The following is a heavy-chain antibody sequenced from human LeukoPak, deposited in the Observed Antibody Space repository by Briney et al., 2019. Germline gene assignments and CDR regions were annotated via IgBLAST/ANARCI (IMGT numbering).Heavy chain of an antibody. CDR3: ARGPLQYCSSTSCSRGWFDP. CDR2: INHSGST. CDR1: GGSFSGYY. Sequence: SETLSLTCAVYGGSFSGYYWSWIRQPPGKGLEWIGEINHSGSTNYNPSLKSRVTISVDTSKNQFSLKLSSVTAADTAVYYCARGPLQYCSSTSCSRGWFDPWGQGTLVTVSS. V-gene: IGHV4-34*01. D-gene: IGHD2-2*01. J-gene: IGHJ5*02.